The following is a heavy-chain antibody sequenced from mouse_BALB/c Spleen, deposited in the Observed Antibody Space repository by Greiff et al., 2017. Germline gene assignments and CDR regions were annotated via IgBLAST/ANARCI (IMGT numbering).Heavy chain of an antibody. D-gene: IGHD1-1*01. CDR2: ISSGSSTI. V-gene: IGHV5-17*02. CDR1: GFTFSSFG. Sequence: EVKLMESGGGLVQPGGSRKLSCAASGFTFSSFGMHWVRQAPEKGLEWVAYISSGSSTIYYADTVKGRFTISRDNPKNTLFLQMTSLRSEDTAMYYCARATVYAMDYWGQGTSVTVSS. J-gene: IGHJ4*01. CDR3: ARATVYAMDY.